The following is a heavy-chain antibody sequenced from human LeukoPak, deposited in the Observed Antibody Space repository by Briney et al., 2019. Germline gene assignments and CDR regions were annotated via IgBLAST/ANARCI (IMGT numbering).Heavy chain of an antibody. V-gene: IGHV4-39*01. CDR2: IYYSGSN. CDR3: ARHMYSSGWYAGY. Sequence: SETLSLTCTVSGGSISSSSYYWGWIRHPPGKGLEWIGSIYYSGSNYYNPSLKSRVTISVDTAKNQFSLKLSSVTAADTAVYYCARHMYSSGWYAGYWGQGTLVTVSS. CDR1: GGSISSSSYY. D-gene: IGHD6-19*01. J-gene: IGHJ4*02.